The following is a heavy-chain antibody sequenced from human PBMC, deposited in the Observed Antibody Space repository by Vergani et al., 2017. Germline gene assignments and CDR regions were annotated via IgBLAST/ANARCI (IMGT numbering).Heavy chain of an antibody. J-gene: IGHJ5*02. CDR2: IYPGDSDT. V-gene: IGHV5-51*01. Sequence: EVQLVQSGAEVKQPGESLKISCKGSGYSFTSYWIGWVRQMPGKGLEWMGIIYPGDSDTRYSPSFQGQVTISADTSISTAYLQWSSLKASDTAMYYCARHAIAAAGMCXFDPWGQGTLVTVSS. CDR1: GYSFTSYW. D-gene: IGHD6-13*01. CDR3: ARHAIAAAGMCXFDP.